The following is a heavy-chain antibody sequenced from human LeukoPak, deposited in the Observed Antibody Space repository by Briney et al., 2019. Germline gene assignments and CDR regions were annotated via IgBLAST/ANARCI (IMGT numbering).Heavy chain of an antibody. V-gene: IGHV1-46*01. CDR2: INPSGGST. Sequence: ASVKVSCRASGYTFTSYYMHWVRQAPGQGLEWMGIINPSGGSTSYAQKFQGRVTMTRDTSTSTVYMELSSLRSEDTAVYYCARDATGYFRFDYWGQGTLITVSS. CDR1: GYTFTSYY. J-gene: IGHJ4*02. D-gene: IGHD3-9*01. CDR3: ARDATGYFRFDY.